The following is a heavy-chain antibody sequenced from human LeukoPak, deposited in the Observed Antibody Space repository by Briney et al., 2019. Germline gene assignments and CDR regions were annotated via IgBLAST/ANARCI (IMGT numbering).Heavy chain of an antibody. CDR2: ISYSGDT. D-gene: IGHD1-26*01. Sequence: SETLSLTCTVSGGSISSYYWNWIRQPPGKGLEWIGFISYSGDTKYNPSLKSRVTISVDTSMNHFSLRLNSVTAADTAIYYCARAIIGRPDVFDYWGQGTLVTVSS. CDR3: ARAIIGRPDVFDY. J-gene: IGHJ4*02. CDR1: GGSISSYY. V-gene: IGHV4-59*01.